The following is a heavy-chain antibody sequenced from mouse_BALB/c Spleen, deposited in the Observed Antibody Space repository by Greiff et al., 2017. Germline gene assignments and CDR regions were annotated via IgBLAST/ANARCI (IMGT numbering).Heavy chain of an antibody. CDR3: ASGYYGSRAWFAY. V-gene: IGHV1-18*01. Sequence: VQLQQSGPELVKPGASVKIPCKASGYPFTDYNMDWVKQSHGKSLEWIGDINPNNGGTIYNQKFKGKATLTVDKSSSTAYMELRSLTSEDTAVYYCASGYYGSRAWFAYWGQGTLVTVSA. J-gene: IGHJ3*01. CDR1: GYPFTDYN. D-gene: IGHD1-1*01. CDR2: INPNNGGT.